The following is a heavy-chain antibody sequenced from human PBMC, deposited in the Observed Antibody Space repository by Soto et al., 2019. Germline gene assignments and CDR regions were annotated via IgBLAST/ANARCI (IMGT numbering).Heavy chain of an antibody. CDR3: ARVTDYDFWSGYAPDGQWGYYYYMDV. CDR1: GFTFSSYW. CDR2: IKQDGSEK. D-gene: IGHD3-3*01. V-gene: IGHV3-7*01. J-gene: IGHJ6*03. Sequence: GGSLRLSCAASGFTFSSYWMSWVRQAPGKGLEWVANIKQDGSEKYYVDSVKGRFTISRDNAKNSLYLQMNSLRAEDTAVYYCARVTDYDFWSGYAPDGQWGYYYYMDVWGKGTTVTVSS.